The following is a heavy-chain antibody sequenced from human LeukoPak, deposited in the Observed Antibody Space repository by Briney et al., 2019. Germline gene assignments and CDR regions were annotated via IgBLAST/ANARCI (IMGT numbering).Heavy chain of an antibody. D-gene: IGHD5-18*01. CDR3: AREFTVDTAMVH. Sequence: PGGSLRLSCAASGFTFSSYSMTWVCQAPGKGLEWVSSISSSSSYIYYADSVKGRFTISRDNAKNSLYLQMNSLRAEDTAVYYCAREFTVDTAMVHWGQGTLVTVSS. CDR1: GFTFSSYS. V-gene: IGHV3-21*01. J-gene: IGHJ4*02. CDR2: ISSSSSYI.